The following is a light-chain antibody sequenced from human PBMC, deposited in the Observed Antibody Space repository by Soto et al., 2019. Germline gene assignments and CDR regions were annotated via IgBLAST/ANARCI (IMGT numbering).Light chain of an antibody. CDR3: HQYANVPLT. CDR1: QDITND. Sequence: DIQMTQSPSSLSASVGDRVTITCQASQDITNDLNWYQQKPGKAPKVLIYEASNLETGVPSRFSGSGSGTDLTFTISSLQPEDIATYFCHQYANVPLTFGGGTKVEIK. CDR2: EAS. J-gene: IGKJ4*01. V-gene: IGKV1-33*01.